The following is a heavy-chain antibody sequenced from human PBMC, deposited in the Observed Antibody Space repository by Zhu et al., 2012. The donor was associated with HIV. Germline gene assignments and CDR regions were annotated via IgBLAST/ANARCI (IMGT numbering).Heavy chain of an antibody. CDR3: ARLPGWWLRFGRDDAFDI. Sequence: QVQLQESGPGLVKPSETLSLTCAVSTYSISSGYYWGWIRQPPGKGLEWIESIYHSGNTYYNPSLKSRVTVSVDTSKNQFSLKLSSVTAADTAVYYCARLPGWWLRFGRDDAFDIWGQGTMVTVSS. CDR2: IYHSGNT. D-gene: IGHD5-12*01. V-gene: IGHV4-38-2*01. CDR1: TYSISSGYY. J-gene: IGHJ3*02.